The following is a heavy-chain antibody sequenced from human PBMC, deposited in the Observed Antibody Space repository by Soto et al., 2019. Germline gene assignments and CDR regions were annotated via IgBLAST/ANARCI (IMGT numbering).Heavy chain of an antibody. CDR2: ISAYNGNT. D-gene: IGHD3-22*01. Sequence: ASVKVSCKASGYTFTNYGITWVRQAPGQGLEWMGWISAYNGNTHYKQRHQGRVTMTTDTSTSTAYMELRGLRSVDTAVYFFARDLPPLSDYYDSSGYEFDYWGQGTLVTVSS. J-gene: IGHJ4*02. CDR3: ARDLPPLSDYYDSSGYEFDY. CDR1: GYTFTNYG. V-gene: IGHV1-18*01.